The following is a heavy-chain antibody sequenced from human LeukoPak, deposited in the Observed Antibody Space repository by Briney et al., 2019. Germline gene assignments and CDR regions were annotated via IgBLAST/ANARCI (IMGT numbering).Heavy chain of an antibody. CDR2: ISYDGSSK. CDR3: AKVTTSTKYYSGLDV. D-gene: IGHD1-14*01. J-gene: IGHJ6*02. Sequence: GRSLRLSCAASGFTFSTYVMYWVRQAPAKGLEWAALISYDGSSKYYADSVKGRFTISRDNSKNTVYLQMGSLRAEDTAVYYCAKVTTSTKYYSGLDVWGQGATVTVSS. V-gene: IGHV3-30*18. CDR1: GFTFSTYV.